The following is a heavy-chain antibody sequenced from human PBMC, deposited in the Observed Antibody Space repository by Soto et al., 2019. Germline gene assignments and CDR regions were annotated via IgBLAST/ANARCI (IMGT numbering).Heavy chain of an antibody. CDR2: IILILGMA. D-gene: IGHD6-19*01. V-gene: IGHV1-69*02. CDR3: ARLAVAGSPIEY. CDR1: RGTFSSYT. Sequence: QVQLVQSGAEVKKPGSSVKVSCKASRGTFSSYTISWVRQAPGQGLEWMGRIILILGMANYAQKFQGRVTTTADKSTSGAYMEQSRVRSEDTGVYSCARLAVAGSPIEYWGQGTLVTVSS. J-gene: IGHJ4*02.